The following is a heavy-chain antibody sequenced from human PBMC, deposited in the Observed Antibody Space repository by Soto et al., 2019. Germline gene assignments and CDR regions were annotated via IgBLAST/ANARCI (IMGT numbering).Heavy chain of an antibody. V-gene: IGHV3-23*01. Sequence: GGSLRLSCAASGFTFSSYAMSWVRQAPGKGLEWVSAISGSGGSTYYADSVKGRFTISRDNSKNTLYLQMNSLRAEDTAVYYCAKDRELTQQHRPYYFDYWGQGTLVTVSS. CDR2: ISGSGGST. J-gene: IGHJ4*02. CDR3: AKDRELTQQHRPYYFDY. D-gene: IGHD6-13*01. CDR1: GFTFSSYA.